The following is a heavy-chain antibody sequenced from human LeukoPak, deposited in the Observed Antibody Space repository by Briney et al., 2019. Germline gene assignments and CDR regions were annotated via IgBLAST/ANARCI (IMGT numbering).Heavy chain of an antibody. CDR2: MNPNSGNT. CDR3: ARVGLVRGVITALLYMDV. Sequence: ASVKVSCKASGYTFTSYDINWVRQATGQGLEWMGWMNPNSGNTGYAQKFQGRVTMTRNTSISTAYMELSSLRSEDTAVYYCARVGLVRGVITALLYMDVWGKGTTVTISS. J-gene: IGHJ6*03. CDR1: GYTFTSYD. D-gene: IGHD3-10*01. V-gene: IGHV1-8*01.